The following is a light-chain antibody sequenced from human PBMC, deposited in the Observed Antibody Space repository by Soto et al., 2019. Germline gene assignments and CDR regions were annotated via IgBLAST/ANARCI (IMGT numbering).Light chain of an antibody. V-gene: IGKV3-15*01. CDR1: ETVATN. CDR2: GAS. Sequence: VLMTQSPATLSLSPGERATLSCWASETVATNLAWYQQKPGQAPRLLISGASTRAAGISDRFRGSGSGTEFTLTISSLRSEDSAIYYCQQYFEWPPMTFGQGTKVDIK. J-gene: IGKJ1*01. CDR3: QQYFEWPPMT.